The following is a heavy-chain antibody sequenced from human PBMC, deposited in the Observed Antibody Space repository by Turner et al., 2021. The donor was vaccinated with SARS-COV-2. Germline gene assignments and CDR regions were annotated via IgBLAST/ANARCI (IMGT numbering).Heavy chain of an antibody. D-gene: IGHD3-22*01. J-gene: IGHJ4*03. CDR3: ARHRFKGGYNFDY. CDR1: GGPISSSGYY. CDR2: IYDRGSS. Sequence: QLQLQESGSGLVKPPDILSLTCPVSGGPISSSGYYWGWIRQPPGKRLERVGNIYDRGSSYNGPSLKGRVTISVDTSKNHFSLGLSAVNAAERGVCYCARHRFKGGYNFDYWGQGTLVNVSS. V-gene: IGHV4-39*01.